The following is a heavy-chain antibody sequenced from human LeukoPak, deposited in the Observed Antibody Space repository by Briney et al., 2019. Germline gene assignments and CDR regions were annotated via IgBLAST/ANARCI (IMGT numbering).Heavy chain of an antibody. D-gene: IGHD3-22*01. V-gene: IGHV3-21*04. J-gene: IGHJ3*02. CDR3: ARVVIDAFDI. CDR2: ISGSSDSI. CDR1: GFTFSSYS. Sequence: GGSLRLSCAASGFTFSSYSMNWVRQAPGKGLEWVAGISGSSDSIFYADSVKGQLSISRDNAKNSLYLQMNSLRAEDTALYYCARVVIDAFDIWGQGTKVTVSS.